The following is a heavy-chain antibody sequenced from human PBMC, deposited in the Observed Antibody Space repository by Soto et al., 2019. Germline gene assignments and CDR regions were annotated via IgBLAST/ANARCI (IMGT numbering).Heavy chain of an antibody. J-gene: IGHJ3*02. Sequence: SVSNAWMNWVRQAPGKGLEWVGRIKSKTDGGTTDYAAPVKGRFTISRDDSKNTLYLQMNSLKTKDTAVYYCTTAVAGTDEAFDIWGQGTMVTVSS. D-gene: IGHD6-19*01. CDR1: SVSNAW. CDR3: TTAVAGTDEAFDI. V-gene: IGHV3-15*07. CDR2: IKSKTDGGTT.